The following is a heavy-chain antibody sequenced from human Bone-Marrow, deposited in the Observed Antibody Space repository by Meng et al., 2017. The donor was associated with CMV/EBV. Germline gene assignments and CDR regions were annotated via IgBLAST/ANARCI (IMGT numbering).Heavy chain of an antibody. CDR2: ISGYNGNT. J-gene: IGHJ6*02. CDR1: GYTFTSYG. V-gene: IGHV1-18*01. Sequence: ASVKVSCKASGYTFTSYGISWVRQAPGQGLEWMGWISGYNGNTNSAQKLQGRVTMTTDTSTSTAYMELRSLRSDDTAVYYCARVLQSIAARDPPPYYYYGMDVWGQGTTVTVSS. CDR3: ARVLQSIAARDPPPYYYYGMDV. D-gene: IGHD6-6*01.